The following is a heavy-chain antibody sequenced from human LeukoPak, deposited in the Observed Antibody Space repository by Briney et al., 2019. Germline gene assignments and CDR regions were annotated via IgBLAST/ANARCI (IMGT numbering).Heavy chain of an antibody. V-gene: IGHV3-43D*03. J-gene: IGHJ4*02. CDR2: ISWDGGST. CDR3: ALGYCGSASCLPDY. D-gene: IGHD2-2*01. Sequence: GGSLRLSCAASGFTFDDYAMHWVRQAPGKGLEWVSLISWDGGSTYYADSVKGRFTISRDNAKSSLFLQMNSLRAEDMALYYCALGYCGSASCLPDYWGQGTLVTVSS. CDR1: GFTFDDYA.